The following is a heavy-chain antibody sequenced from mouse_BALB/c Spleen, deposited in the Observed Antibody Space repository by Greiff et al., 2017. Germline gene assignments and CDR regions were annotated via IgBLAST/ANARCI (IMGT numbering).Heavy chain of an antibody. CDR1: GFSLTSYG. CDR2: IWAGGST. D-gene: IGHD2-1*01. V-gene: IGHV2-9*02. J-gene: IGHJ4*01. CDR3: ARDRGNPFYAMDY. Sequence: VQRVESGPGLVAPSQSLSITCTVSGFSLTSYGVHWVRQPPGKGLEWLGVIWAGGSTNYNSALMSRLSISKDNSKSQVFLKMNSLQTDDTAMYYCARDRGNPFYAMDYWGQGTSVTVSS.